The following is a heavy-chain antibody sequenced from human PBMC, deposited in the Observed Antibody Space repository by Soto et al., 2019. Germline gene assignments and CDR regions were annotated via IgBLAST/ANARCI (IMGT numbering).Heavy chain of an antibody. V-gene: IGHV3-9*01. CDR2: ISWNSNNI. CDR1: GFTFDDYA. Sequence: PGGSLSLSCAASGFTFDDYAMHWVRQAPGKGLEWVSSISWNSNNIGYADSVKGRFTISADKSINTAYLQWNSLEASDTAFYFCARSPRSSPYFDYWGQGALVTVSS. D-gene: IGHD6-13*01. J-gene: IGHJ4*02. CDR3: ARSPRSSPYFDY.